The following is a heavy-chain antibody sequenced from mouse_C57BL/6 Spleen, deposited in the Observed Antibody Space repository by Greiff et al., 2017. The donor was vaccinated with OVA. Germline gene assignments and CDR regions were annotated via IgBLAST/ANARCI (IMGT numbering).Heavy chain of an antibody. CDR1: GFSLTSYG. V-gene: IGHV2-2*01. CDR2: IWSGGST. J-gene: IGHJ4*01. Sequence: VKLMESGPGLVQPSQSLSITCTVSGFSLTSYGVHWVRQSPGKGLEWLGVIWSGGSTDYNAAFISRLSISKDNSKSQVFFKMNSLQADDTAIYYCARITTVVANAMDYWGQGTSVTVSS. D-gene: IGHD1-1*01. CDR3: ARITTVVANAMDY.